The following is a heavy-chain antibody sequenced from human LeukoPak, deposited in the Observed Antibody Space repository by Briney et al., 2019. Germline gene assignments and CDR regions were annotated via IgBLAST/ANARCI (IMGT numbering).Heavy chain of an antibody. V-gene: IGHV4-59*01. J-gene: IGHJ5*02. CDR3: AREDIAAAATGWFDP. Sequence: SETLSLTCTVSGGSISSYYWSWIRQPPGKGLEWIGYIYYSGSTNYNPSLKSRVTISVDTSKNQFSLTLSSVTAADTAVYYCAREDIAAAATGWFDPWGQGTLVTVSS. CDR1: GGSISSYY. D-gene: IGHD6-13*01. CDR2: IYYSGST.